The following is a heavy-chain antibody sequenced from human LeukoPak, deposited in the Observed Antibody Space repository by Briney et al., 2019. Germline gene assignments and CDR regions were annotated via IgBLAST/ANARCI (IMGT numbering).Heavy chain of an antibody. CDR3: ARGVRLYSSGRWGFFDY. Sequence: SETLSLTCAVYGGSFSGYYWSWIRQPPGKGLEWIGEINHSGSTNYNPSLKSRATISVDTSKNQFSLKLSSVTAADTAVYYCARGVRLYSSGRWGFFDYWGQGTLVTVSS. D-gene: IGHD6-19*01. V-gene: IGHV4-34*01. CDR1: GGSFSGYY. J-gene: IGHJ4*02. CDR2: INHSGST.